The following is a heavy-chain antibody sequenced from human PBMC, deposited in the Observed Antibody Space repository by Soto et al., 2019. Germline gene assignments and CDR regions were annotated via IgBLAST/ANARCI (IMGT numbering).Heavy chain of an antibody. J-gene: IGHJ6*03. CDR1: GGSISSYY. Sequence: PSETLSLTCTVSGGSISSYYWSWIRQPPGKGLEWIGYIYYSGSTNYNPSLKSRVTISVDTSKNQFSLKLSSVTAADTAVYYCARANGSSSGYHYYYCMDVWGKGTTVTVSS. D-gene: IGHD6-13*01. CDR3: ARANGSSSGYHYYYCMDV. V-gene: IGHV4-59*01. CDR2: IYYSGST.